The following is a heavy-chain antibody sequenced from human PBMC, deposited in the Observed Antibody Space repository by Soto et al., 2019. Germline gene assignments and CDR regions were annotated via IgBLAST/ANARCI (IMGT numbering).Heavy chain of an antibody. CDR1: GGSISSYY. J-gene: IGHJ3*02. V-gene: IGHV4-59*01. D-gene: IGHD2-15*01. CDR2: IYYSGST. CDR3: ARGKYCSGGSCYSDAFDI. Sequence: SETLSLTCTVSGGSISSYYWSWIRQPPGKGLEWIGYIYYSGSTNYNPSLKSRVTISVDTSKNQFSLKLSSVTAADTAVYYCARGKYCSGGSCYSDAFDIWGQGTMVTVSS.